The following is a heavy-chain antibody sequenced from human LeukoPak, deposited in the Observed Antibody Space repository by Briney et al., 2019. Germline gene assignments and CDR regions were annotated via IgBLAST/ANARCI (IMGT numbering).Heavy chain of an antibody. V-gene: IGHV4-34*01. CDR2: INHSGST. CDR3: ARGTHDYGDYGTFDY. Sequence: PSETLSLTCAVYGGSFSGYYWSWIRQPPGKGLEWIGGINHSGSTNYNPPLKSRVTISVDTSKNQFSLKLSSVTAADTAVYYCARGTHDYGDYGTFDYWGQGTLVTVSS. D-gene: IGHD4-17*01. CDR1: GGSFSGYY. J-gene: IGHJ4*02.